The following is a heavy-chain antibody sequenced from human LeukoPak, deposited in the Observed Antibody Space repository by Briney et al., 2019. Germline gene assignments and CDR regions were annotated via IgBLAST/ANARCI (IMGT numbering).Heavy chain of an antibody. D-gene: IGHD1-7*01. Sequence: PSETLSLTCAVYGGSFSGYYWSWIRQPPGKGLEWIGEINHSGSTNYNPSLKGRVTISVDTSKNQFSLKLSSVTAADTAVYYCARALTGTFDYWGQGTLVTVSS. CDR2: INHSGST. V-gene: IGHV4-34*01. CDR1: GGSFSGYY. J-gene: IGHJ4*02. CDR3: ARALTGTFDY.